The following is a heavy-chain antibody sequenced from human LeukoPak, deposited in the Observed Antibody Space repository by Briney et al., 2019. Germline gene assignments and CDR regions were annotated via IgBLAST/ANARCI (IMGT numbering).Heavy chain of an antibody. CDR2: INPSGGST. Sequence: ASVKVSCKASGYTFTSYYMHWVRQAPGQGLEWMGIINPSGGSTSYAQKFQGRVTITADKSTSTAYMELSSLRSEDTAVYYCARGYGPSVGATGAYLDYWGQGTLVTVSS. CDR1: GYTFTSYY. V-gene: IGHV1-46*01. D-gene: IGHD1-26*01. J-gene: IGHJ4*02. CDR3: ARGYGPSVGATGAYLDY.